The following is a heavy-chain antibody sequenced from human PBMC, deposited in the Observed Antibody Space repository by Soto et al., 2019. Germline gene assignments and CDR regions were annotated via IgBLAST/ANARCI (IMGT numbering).Heavy chain of an antibody. Sequence: QVRLQEWGPGLVKPSQTLSLKCSVSGGSITTGGRYWSWIRQLPGKGLEWIGDIYYSGNTYYNASLKSRVTISVEAAKNQFSLTLGSVTAADTAVYYCAQALVFTGGDGFDIWGQGRLVTVSS. J-gene: IGHJ3*02. D-gene: IGHD1-1*01. V-gene: IGHV4-31*02. CDR1: GGSITTGGRY. CDR2: IYYSGNT. CDR3: AQALVFTGGDGFDI.